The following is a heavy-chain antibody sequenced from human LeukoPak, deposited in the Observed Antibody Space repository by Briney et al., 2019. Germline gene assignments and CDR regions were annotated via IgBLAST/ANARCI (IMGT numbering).Heavy chain of an antibody. CDR3: ARGTAAAGLDY. J-gene: IGHJ4*02. Sequence: SETLSLNCTVSGGSISSYYWSWIRQPPGKGLEWIGYIYYSGSTNYNPSLNSRVTISVDTSKNQFSLKLSSVTAADTAVYYCARGTAAAGLDYWGPGTLVTVSS. CDR2: IYYSGST. CDR1: GGSISSYY. D-gene: IGHD6-13*01. V-gene: IGHV4-59*01.